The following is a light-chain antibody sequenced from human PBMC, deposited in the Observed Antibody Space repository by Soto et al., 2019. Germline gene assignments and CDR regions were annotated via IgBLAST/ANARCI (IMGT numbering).Light chain of an antibody. CDR1: QTISSW. V-gene: IGKV1-9*01. Sequence: EIRRTRAPSALSASLEDRVTITCRASQTISSWLAWYQQKPGKAPKLLIYAASTLQTGVPSRFSGSGSGTEFTLTISSLQPEDFATYYCQHLNSYPITFGQGPRLEIK. J-gene: IGKJ5*01. CDR3: QHLNSYPIT. CDR2: AAS.